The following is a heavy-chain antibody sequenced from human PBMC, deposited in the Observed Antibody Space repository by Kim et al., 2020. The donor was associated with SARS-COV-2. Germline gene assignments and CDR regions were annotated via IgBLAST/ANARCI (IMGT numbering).Heavy chain of an antibody. CDR3: ARDSFGGVAFDI. Sequence: GGSLRLSCAASGFTFSSYEMNWVRQAPGKGLEWVSYISSSGSTIYYADSVKGRFTISRDNAKNSLYLQMNSLRAEDTAVYYCARDSFGGVAFDIWGQGTMVTVSS. CDR1: GFTFSSYE. J-gene: IGHJ3*02. D-gene: IGHD3-10*01. CDR2: ISSSGSTI. V-gene: IGHV3-48*03.